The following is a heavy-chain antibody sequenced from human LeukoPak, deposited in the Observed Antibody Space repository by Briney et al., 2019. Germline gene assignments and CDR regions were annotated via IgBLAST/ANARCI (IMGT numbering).Heavy chain of an antibody. J-gene: IGHJ6*03. D-gene: IGHD3-16*01. CDR3: AKLKINYYYYMDV. V-gene: IGHV3-30*02. CDR2: IRSDGRNK. Sequence: PGGSLRLSCAASGFTFSSYGMQFSSYGMNWVRQAPGQGLEWVAFIRSDGRNKYYADSVKGRFTIPRDNTKNMLYLQMNSLRAEDTAVYYCAKLKINYYYYMDVWGKGATVIVSS. CDR1: GFTFSSYG.